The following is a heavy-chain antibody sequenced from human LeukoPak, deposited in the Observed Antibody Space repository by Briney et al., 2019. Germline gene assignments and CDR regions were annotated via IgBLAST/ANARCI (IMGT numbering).Heavy chain of an antibody. D-gene: IGHD1-1*01. J-gene: IGHJ4*02. CDR2: ISSNGGST. Sequence: SGGSLRLSCAASGFTFSSYAMHWVRQAPGKGLEYVSAISSNGGSTYYANSVKGRFTISTDNSKNTLYLQMNSLRADDTAVYFCASTVKQQLAEPFDYWGQGTLVTVSS. CDR3: ASTVKQQLAEPFDY. CDR1: GFTFSSYA. V-gene: IGHV3-64*01.